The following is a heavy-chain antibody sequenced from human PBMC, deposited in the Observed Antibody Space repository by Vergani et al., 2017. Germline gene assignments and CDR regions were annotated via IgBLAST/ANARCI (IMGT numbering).Heavy chain of an antibody. CDR1: GFTFSSYS. Sequence: EVQLVESGGGLVKPGGSLRLSCAASGFTFSSYSMNWVRQAPGKGLEWVSSISSSSSYIYYAESVKGRFTISRDNAKNSLYLQVNSLIAEDTAVYYCARAGDFWSGYYGDYWGQGTLVTVSS. J-gene: IGHJ4*02. V-gene: IGHV3-21*04. D-gene: IGHD3-3*01. CDR2: ISSSSSYI. CDR3: ARAGDFWSGYYGDY.